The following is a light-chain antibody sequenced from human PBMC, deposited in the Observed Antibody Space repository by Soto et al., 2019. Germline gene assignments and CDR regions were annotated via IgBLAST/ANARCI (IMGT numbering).Light chain of an antibody. J-gene: IGLJ3*02. CDR2: EDN. CDR1: SSDVGSYDL. Sequence: QSALTQPASVSGSPVQSITISCTGASSDVGSYDLVSWYQQHPGKAPKVVIYEDNKRPSGISDHFSGSKSGNTASLTISGLHAEDEADYYCCSYAGSSTLVFGGGTKLTVL. CDR3: CSYAGSSTLV. V-gene: IGLV2-23*01.